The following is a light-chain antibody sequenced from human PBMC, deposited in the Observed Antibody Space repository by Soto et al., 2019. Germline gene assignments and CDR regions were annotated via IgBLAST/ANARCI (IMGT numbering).Light chain of an antibody. CDR2: DAS. V-gene: IGKV3-11*01. CDR3: QQRTHWQELT. Sequence: EIVLTQSPATLSLSPGERATLSCRASQSVSSYLAWYQQKPGQAPRLLIYDASNRATGIPARFSGSGSGTDFTLTISSLEPEDFVVYYCQQRTHWQELTFGGGTKVEIK. J-gene: IGKJ4*01. CDR1: QSVSSY.